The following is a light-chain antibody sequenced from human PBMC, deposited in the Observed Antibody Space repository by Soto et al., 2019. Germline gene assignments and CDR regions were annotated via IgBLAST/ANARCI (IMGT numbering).Light chain of an antibody. CDR2: DVS. CDR1: SSDVGGYNY. Sequence: QSALTQPASVSGSPRQSITISCTGTSSDVGGYNYVSWYQQHPGKAPKLMIYDVSNRPSGVSNRFSGSKSGNTASLTISGLQAEDEADYYCSSYTSSSTYVFGTATKLTVL. V-gene: IGLV2-14*01. J-gene: IGLJ1*01. CDR3: SSYTSSSTYV.